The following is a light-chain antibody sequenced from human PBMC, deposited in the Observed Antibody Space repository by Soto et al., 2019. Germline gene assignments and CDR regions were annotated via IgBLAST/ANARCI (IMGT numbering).Light chain of an antibody. V-gene: IGKV1-33*01. Sequence: DIQMTQSPSSLSASVGDRVTITCQASQDISNYLNWYQQKPGKAPKLLIYDASNLETGVPSRFSGSGSGTDFTFTISSLQPEDIATYYCQQYDNLPRHLLTFGGGTKVEIK. J-gene: IGKJ4*01. CDR2: DAS. CDR1: QDISNY. CDR3: QQYDNLPRHLLT.